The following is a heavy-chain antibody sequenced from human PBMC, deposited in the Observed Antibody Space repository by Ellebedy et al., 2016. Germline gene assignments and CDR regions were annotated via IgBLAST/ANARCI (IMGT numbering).Heavy chain of an antibody. CDR3: ATRRAFYFDY. Sequence: GESLKISCAASGFTFTSYAMSWVRQAPGKGLEWVSTISATGSSAYYADSVKGRFTLSRDNSRNTLFLQMNSLRAEDTAIYYCATRRAFYFDYWGQGTLVTASS. CDR2: ISATGSSA. V-gene: IGHV3-23*01. J-gene: IGHJ4*02. CDR1: GFTFTSYA.